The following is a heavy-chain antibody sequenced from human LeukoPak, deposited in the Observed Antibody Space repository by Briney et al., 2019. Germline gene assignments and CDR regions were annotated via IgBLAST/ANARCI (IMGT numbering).Heavy chain of an antibody. J-gene: IGHJ4*02. Sequence: GGSLRLSCAASGFTFSDYWMTWVRQAPGKGLEWVAYIKQDGSEKDYVDSVKGRFTISRDNAKNSLYLQMDSLRVEDTAVYFCARKGGYSSGYYYWGQGTLVTVSS. CDR1: GFTFSDYW. D-gene: IGHD3-22*01. V-gene: IGHV3-7*01. CDR2: IKQDGSEK. CDR3: ARKGGYSSGYYY.